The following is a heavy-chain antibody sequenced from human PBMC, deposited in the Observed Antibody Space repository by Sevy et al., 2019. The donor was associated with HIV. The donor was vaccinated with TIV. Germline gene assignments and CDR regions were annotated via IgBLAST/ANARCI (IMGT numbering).Heavy chain of an antibody. V-gene: IGHV4-39*01. Sequence: SETLSLTCTVSGGSISSSSYYWGWIRQPPGKGLEWIGSIYYSGSTYYNPSLKSRVTISVDTSKNQFSLKLSSVTAAGTAVYYCARQYYYGSGSYPEYFQHWGQGTLVTVSS. J-gene: IGHJ1*01. CDR2: IYYSGST. D-gene: IGHD3-10*01. CDR3: ARQYYYGSGSYPEYFQH. CDR1: GGSISSSSYY.